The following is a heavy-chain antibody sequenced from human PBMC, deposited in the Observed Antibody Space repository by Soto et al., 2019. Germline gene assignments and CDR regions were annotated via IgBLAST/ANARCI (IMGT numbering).Heavy chain of an antibody. CDR2: ISDNGGSRGGT. D-gene: IGHD2-15*01. J-gene: IGHJ3*02. CDR1: GFTFRTSA. Sequence: EVQLLASGGGLVQPGGSLRLSCIASGFTFRTSAMTWVRQAPGQGLEWVASISDNGGSRGGTYYADSVKGRVTISRDNSKDTLFLQMDSVRGEDTAIYYCASAKAVVGAALCIWGQGTKVTVSS. V-gene: IGHV3-23*01. CDR3: ASAKAVVGAALCI.